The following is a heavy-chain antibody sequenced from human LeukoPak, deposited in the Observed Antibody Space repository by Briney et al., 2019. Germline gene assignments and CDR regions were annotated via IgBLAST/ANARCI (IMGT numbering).Heavy chain of an antibody. Sequence: SETLSLTCSVSGGSIGGYYWNWIRQPPGKGLKWIGYVYYSGSTKYNPSLKSRVTISVDTSKNQFSLKLSSVTAADTAVYYCARGGYGDYLYYYYMDVWGKGTTVTISS. V-gene: IGHV4-59*01. D-gene: IGHD4-17*01. J-gene: IGHJ6*03. CDR2: VYYSGST. CDR1: GGSIGGYY. CDR3: ARGGYGDYLYYYYMDV.